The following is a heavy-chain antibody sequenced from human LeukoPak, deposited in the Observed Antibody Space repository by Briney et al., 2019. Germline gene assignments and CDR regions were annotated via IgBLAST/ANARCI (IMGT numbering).Heavy chain of an antibody. CDR2: ISSSGSTI. J-gene: IGHJ3*02. CDR3: ARDSNSGSDAFDI. D-gene: IGHD6-19*01. CDR1: GFTFSDYY. V-gene: IGHV3-11*01. Sequence: GGSLRLSCAASGFTFSDYYMSWIRQAPGKGLEWVSYISSSGSTIYYADSVKGRFTISRDNAKNSLYLQMNSLRAEDTAVCYCARDSNSGSDAFDIWGQGTMVTVSS.